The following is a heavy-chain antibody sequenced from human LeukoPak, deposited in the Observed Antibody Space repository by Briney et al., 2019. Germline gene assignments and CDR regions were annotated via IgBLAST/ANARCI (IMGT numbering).Heavy chain of an antibody. D-gene: IGHD6-6*01. J-gene: IGHJ4*02. CDR1: GGSISSSNW. CDR3: ARSEDSITFKLFDY. Sequence: SETLSLTCAVSGGSISSSNWWSWVRQPPGKGLEWIGEIYHSGSTNYNPSLKSRVTISVDTSKNQFSLKLSSVTAADTAVYYCARSEDSITFKLFDYWGQGTLVTVSS. CDR2: IYHSGST. V-gene: IGHV4-4*02.